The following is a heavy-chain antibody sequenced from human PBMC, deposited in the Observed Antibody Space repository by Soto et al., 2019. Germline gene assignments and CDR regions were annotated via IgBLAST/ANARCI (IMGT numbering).Heavy chain of an antibody. CDR1: GGTFSSHA. Sequence: QVQLVQSGAEVKKPGSSVKVSCKVSGGTFSSHAINWLRQAPGQGFEWMGVIIPITETPNNAEKFQGRVTITADKSTTTVYMELSSLRSEDTAMYYCARGGPAINAFDIWGQGTMVTVSS. CDR3: ARGGPAINAFDI. CDR2: IIPITETP. D-gene: IGHD2-2*01. J-gene: IGHJ3*02. V-gene: IGHV1-69*06.